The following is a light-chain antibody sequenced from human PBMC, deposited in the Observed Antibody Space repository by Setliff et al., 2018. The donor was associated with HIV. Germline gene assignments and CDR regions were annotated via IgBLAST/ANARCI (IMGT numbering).Light chain of an antibody. CDR3: SSYAGSYTYV. J-gene: IGLJ1*01. CDR2: EVS. CDR1: SSDIGGYKY. Sequence: QSALTQPPSASGPPGQSVTISCTGTSSDIGGYKYVSWYQQHPGKAPKLMIYEVSKRPSGVPDRFSGSKSGNTASLTVSGLQAEDEADYYCSSYAGSYTYVFGTGTKAPS. V-gene: IGLV2-8*01.